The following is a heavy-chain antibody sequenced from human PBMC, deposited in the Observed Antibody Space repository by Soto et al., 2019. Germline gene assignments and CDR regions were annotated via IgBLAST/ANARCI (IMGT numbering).Heavy chain of an antibody. CDR3: ARPDIVATVQVYYYGMDV. J-gene: IGHJ6*02. CDR1: GGTFSSYA. D-gene: IGHD5-12*01. V-gene: IGHV1-69*13. CDR2: IIPIFGTA. Sequence: SVKVSCKASGGTFSSYAISWVRQARGQGLEWMGGIIPIFGTANYAQKFQGRVTITADESTSTAYMELSSLRSEDTAVYYCARPDIVATVQVYYYGMDVWGQGTTVTVSS.